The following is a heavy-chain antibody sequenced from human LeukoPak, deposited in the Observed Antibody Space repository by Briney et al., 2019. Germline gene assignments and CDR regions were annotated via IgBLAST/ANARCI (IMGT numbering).Heavy chain of an antibody. CDR2: ISAYNGNT. CDR1: GYTFISYG. D-gene: IGHD2-2*01. CDR3: ARDCSSTSCRFDY. Sequence: ASVKVSCKASGYTFISYGFSWVRQAPGRGLEWMGWISAYNGNTNYEQKLQGRVTMTTDTSTSTAYMELRSLRSDDTAVYYCARDCSSTSCRFDYWGQGTLVTVSS. V-gene: IGHV1-18*04. J-gene: IGHJ4*02.